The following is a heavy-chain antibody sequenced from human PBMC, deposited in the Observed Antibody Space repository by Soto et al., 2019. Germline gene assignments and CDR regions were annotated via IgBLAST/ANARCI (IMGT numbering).Heavy chain of an antibody. J-gene: IGHJ4*02. Sequence: QVQPVESGGGVVQPGRSLRLSCEASGFTFRDYAMHWVRQAPGKGLEWVAAIPSDGSAQHYADSVKGRFSISRDNSKNTLSLQMNSLRPEDAALYYCARAVAGQVRSAWTWLDYWGQGTLVTVSS. CDR3: ARAVAGQVRSAWTWLDY. CDR2: IPSDGSAQ. D-gene: IGHD1-1*01. CDR1: GFTFRDYA. V-gene: IGHV3-30-3*01.